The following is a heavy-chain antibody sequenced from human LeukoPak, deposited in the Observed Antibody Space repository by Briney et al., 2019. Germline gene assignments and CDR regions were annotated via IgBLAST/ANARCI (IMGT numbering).Heavy chain of an antibody. CDR2: ISSSSSYI. J-gene: IGHJ4*02. D-gene: IGHD1-26*01. CDR3: ARDDTERGGSGRDYFDY. V-gene: IGHV3-21*01. Sequence: GGSLRLSCAASGFTFSSYSMNWVRQAPGKGLEWVSSISSSSSYIYYADSVKGRFTISRDNAKNSLYLQMNSLRAEDTAVYYCARDDTERGGSGRDYFDYWGQGTLVTVSS. CDR1: GFTFSSYS.